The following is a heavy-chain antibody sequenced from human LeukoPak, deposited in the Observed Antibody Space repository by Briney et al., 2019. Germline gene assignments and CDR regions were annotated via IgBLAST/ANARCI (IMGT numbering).Heavy chain of an antibody. J-gene: IGHJ4*02. CDR3: ARMLYYYDSSGYLDDY. Sequence: GGSLRLSCAASGFTFSSYAMSWVRQAPGKGLEWVSAISGSGGSTYYADSVKGRFTISRDNAKNSLYLQMNSLRDEDTAVYYCARMLYYYDSSGYLDDYWGQGTLVTVSS. CDR1: GFTFSSYA. D-gene: IGHD3-22*01. CDR2: ISGSGGST. V-gene: IGHV3-23*01.